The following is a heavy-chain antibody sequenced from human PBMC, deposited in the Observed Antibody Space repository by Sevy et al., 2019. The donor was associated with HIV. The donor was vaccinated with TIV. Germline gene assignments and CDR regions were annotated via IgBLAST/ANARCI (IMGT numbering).Heavy chain of an antibody. CDR3: ARERNYYDSSGSYWYFDL. CDR1: GFTFSDYY. J-gene: IGHJ2*01. V-gene: IGHV3-11*01. D-gene: IGHD3-22*01. CDR2: ISSSGSTI. Sequence: GGSLRLSCAASGFTFSDYYMSWIRQAPGKGLEWVSYISSSGSTIYYADSVKGRFTISRDNAKNSLYLQMNSLRAEDTAMYYCARERNYYDSSGSYWYFDLWGRGTLVTVSS.